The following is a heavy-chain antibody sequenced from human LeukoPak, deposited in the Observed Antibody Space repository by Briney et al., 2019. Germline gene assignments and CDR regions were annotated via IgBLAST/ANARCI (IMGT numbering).Heavy chain of an antibody. CDR2: INPNSGGT. J-gene: IGHJ4*02. CDR1: GYTFTGYY. CDR3: ARDRNYYDSSGYLVG. V-gene: IGHV1-2*02. Sequence: VASVKVSCKASGYTFTGYYMHWVRQAPGQGLEWMGWINPNSGGTNYAQKFQGRVTMTRDTSISTAYMELSRLRSDDTAVYYCARDRNYYDSSGYLVGWGQGTLVTVSS. D-gene: IGHD3-22*01.